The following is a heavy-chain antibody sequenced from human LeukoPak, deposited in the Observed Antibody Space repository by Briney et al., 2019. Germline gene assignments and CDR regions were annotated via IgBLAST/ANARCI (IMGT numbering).Heavy chain of an antibody. CDR1: GFTFSSYS. CDR3: AKDSFTIFVVVNYFDY. J-gene: IGHJ4*02. CDR2: ISGSGDST. D-gene: IGHD3-3*01. Sequence: PGGSLRLSCAASGFTFSSYSMNWVRQAPGKGLEWVSAISGSGDSTYYADSVKGRFTVSRDNFKNKLYLQMNSLRAEGTAVYYCAKDSFTIFVVVNYFDYWGQGTLVTVSS. V-gene: IGHV3-23*01.